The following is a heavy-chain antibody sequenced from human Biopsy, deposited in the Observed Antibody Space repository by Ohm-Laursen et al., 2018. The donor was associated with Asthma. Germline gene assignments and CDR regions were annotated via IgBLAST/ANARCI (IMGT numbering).Heavy chain of an antibody. V-gene: IGHV1-69*13. Sequence: AASVKVSCKASGGTFGSYAISWVRQAPGQGLEWMGGIIPIFGTANYAQKFQGRVTITADESTSTAYMELSSLRSEDTAVYYCARASYDILTGYYNYFDYWGQGTLVTVSS. J-gene: IGHJ4*02. CDR2: IIPIFGTA. CDR3: ARASYDILTGYYNYFDY. CDR1: GGTFGSYA. D-gene: IGHD3-9*01.